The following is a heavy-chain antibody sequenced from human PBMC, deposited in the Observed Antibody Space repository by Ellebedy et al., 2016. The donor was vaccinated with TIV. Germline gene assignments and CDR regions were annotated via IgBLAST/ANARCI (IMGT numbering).Heavy chain of an antibody. D-gene: IGHD6-13*01. CDR3: ARVPPFSSSWYYDTNFDY. CDR1: AYTFSSYG. CDR2: ISAYNGNP. Sequence: AASVKVSCKAYAYTFSSYGITWVRQAPGQGLEWMGWISAYNGNPNYAQKLQGRVTMTTDTSTSTAYMELRSLRSDDTAVYYCARVPPFSSSWYYDTNFDYWGQGTLVTVSS. V-gene: IGHV1-18*04. J-gene: IGHJ4*02.